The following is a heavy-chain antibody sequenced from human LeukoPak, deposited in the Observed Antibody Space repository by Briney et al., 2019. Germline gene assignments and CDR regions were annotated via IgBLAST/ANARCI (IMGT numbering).Heavy chain of an antibody. D-gene: IGHD3-10*01. V-gene: IGHV1-2*02. Sequence: ASVKVSCKASGYTFTGYYMHWVRQAPGQGLEWMGWINPNSGGTNYAQKFQGRVTMARDTSISTAYMELSRLRSDDTAVYYCARAKSRGVIITSRLGYWGQGTLVTVSS. CDR1: GYTFTGYY. J-gene: IGHJ4*02. CDR3: ARAKSRGVIITSRLGY. CDR2: INPNSGGT.